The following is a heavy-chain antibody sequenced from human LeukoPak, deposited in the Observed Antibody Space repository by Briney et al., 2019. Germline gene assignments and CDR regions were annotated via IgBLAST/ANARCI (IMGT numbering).Heavy chain of an antibody. CDR2: IYYSGSVYYSGST. V-gene: IGHV4-39*01. J-gene: IGHJ6*03. D-gene: IGHD3-9*01. Sequence: PSETLSLTCTVSGGSISSSSYYWGWIRQPPGKGLEWIGTIYYSGSVYYSGSTYYNSSLKSRVTISVDTSKNQFSLKLSSVTAADTAVYYCARHYPMFDILTGYYNVYYYMDVWGKGTTVTISS. CDR3: ARHYPMFDILTGYYNVYYYMDV. CDR1: GGSISSSSYY.